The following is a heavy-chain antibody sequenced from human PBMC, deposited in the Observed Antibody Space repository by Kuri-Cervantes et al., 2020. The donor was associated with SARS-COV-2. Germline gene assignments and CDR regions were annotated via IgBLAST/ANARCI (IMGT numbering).Heavy chain of an antibody. CDR2: INPNSGDT. V-gene: IGHV1-2*02. Sequence: ASVKVSCKASGYTFTDYSMHWVRQAPGQGLEWMGWINPNSGDTNYAQKSQGTVNVTRDTSIATVFMEVSRLRSDDTAVYYCARDRTRSSWYVWGGSIYGMDVWGQGTTVTVSS. J-gene: IGHJ6*02. CDR3: ARDRTRSSWYVWGGSIYGMDV. CDR1: GYTFTDYS. D-gene: IGHD6-13*01.